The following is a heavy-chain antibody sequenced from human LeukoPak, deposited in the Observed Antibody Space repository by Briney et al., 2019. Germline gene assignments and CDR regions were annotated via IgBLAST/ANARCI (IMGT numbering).Heavy chain of an antibody. CDR1: GFTFSSYG. J-gene: IGHJ4*02. CDR3: ARPSRGYCSDTSCSHFDY. Sequence: PGGSLRLSCAASGFTFSSYGMNWVRQAPEKGLEWVSAISGSGGSTFFADSVKGRFTISRDNSKNTLYLQMNSLRAEDTAVYYCARPSRGYCSDTSCSHFDYWGQGTLVTVSS. V-gene: IGHV3-23*01. D-gene: IGHD2-2*01. CDR2: ISGSGGST.